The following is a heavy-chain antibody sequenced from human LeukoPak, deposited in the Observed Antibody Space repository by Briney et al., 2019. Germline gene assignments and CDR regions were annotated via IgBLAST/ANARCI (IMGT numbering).Heavy chain of an antibody. CDR1: GGSISGYW. Sequence: SETLSLTCTVSGGSISGYWWSWIRQPAGKGLEFLGRIYTTGRTNYNPSLKSRVSMSADTSKNKFSLELRSVTAADTAVYFCARAGYTISSYRFDYWGQGALVTVSS. D-gene: IGHD3-16*02. CDR2: IYTTGRT. CDR3: ARAGYTISSYRFDY. J-gene: IGHJ4*02. V-gene: IGHV4-4*07.